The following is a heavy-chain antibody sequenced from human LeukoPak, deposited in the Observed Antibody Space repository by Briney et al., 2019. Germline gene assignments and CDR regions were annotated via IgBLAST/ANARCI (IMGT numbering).Heavy chain of an antibody. CDR3: VRDRRGNLNV. CDR2: ISSSSSYI. Sequence: GGSLRLSCVASGFTFKIYWMMWARQAPGKGLEWVSSISSSSSYIYYADSVKGRFTISRDNAKNSLYLQMNSLRAEDTAVYYCVRDRRGNLNVWGQGTLVTVSS. D-gene: IGHD1-14*01. CDR1: GFTFKIYW. V-gene: IGHV3-21*01. J-gene: IGHJ4*02.